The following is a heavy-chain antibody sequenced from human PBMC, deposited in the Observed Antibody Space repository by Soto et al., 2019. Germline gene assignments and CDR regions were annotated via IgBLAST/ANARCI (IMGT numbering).Heavy chain of an antibody. CDR2: IWYDGSNK. J-gene: IGHJ6*02. CDR1: GFTFSSYG. CDR3: ARGDTMVRGVIITPYYYGMDV. D-gene: IGHD3-10*01. Sequence: SLRLSCAASGFTFSSYGMHWVRQAPGKGLEWVAVIWYDGSNKYYADSVKGRFTISRDNSKNTLYLQMNSLRAEDTAVYYCARGDTMVRGVIITPYYYGMDVWGQGTTVTVSS. V-gene: IGHV3-33*01.